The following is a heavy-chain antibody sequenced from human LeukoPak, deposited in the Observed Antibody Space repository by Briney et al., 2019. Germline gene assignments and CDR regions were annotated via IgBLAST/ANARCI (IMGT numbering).Heavy chain of an antibody. CDR2: ISYRGST. CDR3: ARVNWNYHTSWAS. D-gene: IGHD1-7*01. J-gene: IGHJ4*02. Sequence: SETLSLTCTVSGGSISGYYWNWIRQPPGKGLEWIGYISYRGSTNYNPSLKSRVTISVDTSKNQLSLNLNSVTAADTAVYYCARVNWNYHTSWASWGQGTLVTVSS. V-gene: IGHV4-59*01. CDR1: GGSISGYY.